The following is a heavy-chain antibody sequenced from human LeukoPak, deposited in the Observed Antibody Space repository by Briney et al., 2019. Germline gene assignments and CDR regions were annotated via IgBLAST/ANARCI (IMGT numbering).Heavy chain of an antibody. Sequence: GGSLRLSCAASGFTFSVYWMHWVRQAPGKGLVWVSRINSDGFSITYADSVKGRFTISRDNAKNTLYLHMNSLRGEDTAVYYCARFYGGSAFDIWGQGTMVTVSS. V-gene: IGHV3-74*01. CDR3: ARFYGGSAFDI. CDR2: INSDGFSI. D-gene: IGHD3-16*01. CDR1: GFTFSVYW. J-gene: IGHJ3*02.